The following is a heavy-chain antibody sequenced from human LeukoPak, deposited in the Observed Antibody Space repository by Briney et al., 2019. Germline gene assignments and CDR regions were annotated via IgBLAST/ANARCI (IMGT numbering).Heavy chain of an antibody. CDR3: AGLYYDARGTFDP. Sequence: SETLSLTCAVYGGSFSGYYWSWIRQLPGKGLEWIGEINHSGSTNYNPSLKSRVTISVDTSKNQFSLKLSSVTAADTAVYYCAGLYYDARGTFDPWGQGTLVTVSS. CDR2: INHSGST. J-gene: IGHJ5*02. CDR1: GGSFSGYY. V-gene: IGHV4-34*01. D-gene: IGHD3-3*01.